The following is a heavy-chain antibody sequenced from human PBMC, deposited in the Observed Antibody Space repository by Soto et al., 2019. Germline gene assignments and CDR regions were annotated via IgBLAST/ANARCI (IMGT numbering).Heavy chain of an antibody. Sequence: PSETLSLTCTVSGGSISSYYWSWIRQTPGKGLEWIGHIFDSGSTYYNPSLKSRLTISVDTSKNQFSLRLSSVTAADTAVYYCAREIMPLTNDWYFDLWGRGTLVTVSS. J-gene: IGHJ2*01. CDR2: IFDSGST. CDR3: AREIMPLTNDWYFDL. V-gene: IGHV4-30-4*08. CDR1: GGSISSYY. D-gene: IGHD2-8*01.